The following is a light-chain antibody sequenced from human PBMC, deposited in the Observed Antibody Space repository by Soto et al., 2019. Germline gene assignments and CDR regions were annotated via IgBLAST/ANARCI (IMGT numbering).Light chain of an antibody. V-gene: IGKV1-5*03. CDR2: KAS. Sequence: DIQMTQAPSTLSGSVGERVTITCRPIQTISSWLASYQQKPGNDPRLLIYKASTLKSGVPSRFSGSGSGTDFTLTISKLEPEDFAVYYCQQYGSSPTFGQGTMVDI. CDR1: QTISSW. CDR3: QQYGSSPT. J-gene: IGKJ1*01.